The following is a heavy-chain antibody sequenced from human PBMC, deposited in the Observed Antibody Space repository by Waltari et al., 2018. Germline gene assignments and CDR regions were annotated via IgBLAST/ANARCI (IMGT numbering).Heavy chain of an antibody. Sequence: QVQLQESGPGLVKPSQTLALTCTVFGGSIRSGRYYWSWSRQPAGKGLEGIGPIYPSGSTNYNPSLKSRVAISIDTSKNQFSLKLSSVTAADTAVYYCARGLLWFGELKNFDYWGQGTLVTVSS. CDR1: GGSIRSGRYY. V-gene: IGHV4-61*02. CDR2: IYPSGST. J-gene: IGHJ4*02. CDR3: ARGLLWFGELKNFDY. D-gene: IGHD3-10*01.